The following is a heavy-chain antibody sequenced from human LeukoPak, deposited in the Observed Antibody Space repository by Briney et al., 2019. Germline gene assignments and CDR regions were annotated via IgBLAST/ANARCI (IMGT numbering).Heavy chain of an antibody. CDR1: GFTFSDYY. D-gene: IGHD4-17*01. CDR3: ASGSYGDYSFDY. CDR2: FSSRSSYT. V-gene: IGHV3-11*06. Sequence: PGRSLRLSCAASGFTFSDYYMSWIRQAPGKGLEWVSYFSSRSSYTNYADSVRGRFTVSRDNTKNSLYLQMKSLRAEDTAVYYCASGSYGDYSFDYWGQGTLVTVSS. J-gene: IGHJ4*02.